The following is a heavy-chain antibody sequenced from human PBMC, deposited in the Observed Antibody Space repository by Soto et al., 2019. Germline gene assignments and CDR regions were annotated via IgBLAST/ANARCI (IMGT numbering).Heavy chain of an antibody. J-gene: IGHJ4*02. CDR3: ARDQRQQHVFDF. Sequence: ASVKVSWKTSGYSFINYGITWVRQAPGQGLEWMGWINTYTGDTNYAQRFQDRVTLTTDTATSSAYMELRGLRSEDTAVYYCARDQRQQHVFDFWGQGTLVTVSS. V-gene: IGHV1-18*01. CDR2: INTYTGDT. D-gene: IGHD1-1*01. CDR1: GYSFINYG.